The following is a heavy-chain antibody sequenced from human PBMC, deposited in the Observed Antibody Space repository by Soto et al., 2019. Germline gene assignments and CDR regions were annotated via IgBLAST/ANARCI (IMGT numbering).Heavy chain of an antibody. CDR3: ERGPVPAAMVHYYYYGMDV. Sequence: QVQLVQSGAEVKKPGASVKVSCKASGYTFTSYGISWVRQAPGQGLEWMGWISAYNGNTNYAQKLQGRVTMTTDTSTSTAYMEMRSLRSDVTAVYYCERGPVPAAMVHYYYYGMDVWGQGTTVTVSS. CDR1: GYTFTSYG. CDR2: ISAYNGNT. J-gene: IGHJ6*02. V-gene: IGHV1-18*01. D-gene: IGHD2-2*01.